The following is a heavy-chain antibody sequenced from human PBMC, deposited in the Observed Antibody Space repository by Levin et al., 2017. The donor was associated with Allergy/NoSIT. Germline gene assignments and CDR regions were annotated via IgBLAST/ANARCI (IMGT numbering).Heavy chain of an antibody. CDR3: VGGIGWLPDY. J-gene: IGHJ4*02. Sequence: PSQTLSLTCATSGLTFRNYWMNWVRQAPGKGLEWVAIIKQDGSERKYADSVRGRFTISRDNAKNSLYLQMNSLRVEDMAVYYCVGGIGWLPDYWGQGTLVTVSS. CDR1: GLTFRNYW. D-gene: IGHD6-19*01. CDR2: IKQDGSER. V-gene: IGHV3-7*01.